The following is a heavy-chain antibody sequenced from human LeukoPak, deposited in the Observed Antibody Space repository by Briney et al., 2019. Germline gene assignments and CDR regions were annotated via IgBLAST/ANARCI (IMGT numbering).Heavy chain of an antibody. CDR1: GYTFTSYD. CDR2: ISAYNGNT. Sequence: ASVKVSCKASGYTFTSYDINWVRQATGQGLEWMGWISAYNGNTNYAQKLQGRVTMTTDTSTSTAYMELRSLRSDDTAVYYCARIRVWEPLDYWGQGTLVTVSS. D-gene: IGHD1-26*01. J-gene: IGHJ4*02. V-gene: IGHV1-18*01. CDR3: ARIRVWEPLDY.